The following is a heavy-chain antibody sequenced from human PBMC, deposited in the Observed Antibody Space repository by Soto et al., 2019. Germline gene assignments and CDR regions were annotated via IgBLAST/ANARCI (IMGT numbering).Heavy chain of an antibody. Sequence: PGGSLRLSCAASGFTFNNYAMSWVRQAPGKWLEWVSAISGSGGSTYYADSVKGRFRISRDNSKNTLYLQMNSLRVEDTAVYYCAKDWDHIVATNGPWFDPWGQGTLVTVSS. CDR3: AKDWDHIVATNGPWFDP. V-gene: IGHV3-23*01. J-gene: IGHJ5*02. CDR1: GFTFNNYA. D-gene: IGHD5-12*01. CDR2: ISGSGGST.